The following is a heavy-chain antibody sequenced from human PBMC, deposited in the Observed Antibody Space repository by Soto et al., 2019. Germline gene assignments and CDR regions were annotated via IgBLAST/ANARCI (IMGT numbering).Heavy chain of an antibody. V-gene: IGHV3-30*18. J-gene: IGHJ6*02. CDR1: GFTFSSDG. D-gene: IGHD3-10*01. CDR3: AKRSLGARGVWSMDV. CDR2: ISYDGSNK. Sequence: GGSLRLSCAASGFTFSSDGMHWVRQAPGKVLEWVAVISYDGSNKYYADSVKGRFTISRDNSKNTLYLQMNSLRAEDTAVYYCAKRSLGARGVWSMDVWGQGTTVNVSS.